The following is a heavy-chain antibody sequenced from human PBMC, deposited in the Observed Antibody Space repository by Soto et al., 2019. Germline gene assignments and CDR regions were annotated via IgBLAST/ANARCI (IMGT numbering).Heavy chain of an antibody. CDR3: AKDDVSGDGLWLVSD. D-gene: IGHD2-21*02. V-gene: IGHV3-23*01. Sequence: VQLLESGEGLVQPGGSLRLSCEASGFTFSKYAMIWVRQAPGKGQEWVSGITGSGLTIEHSASVKGRFTISRDNSKNTVYLQMNSLRAEDTAIYYCAKDDVSGDGLWLVSDWGQGTPVTVS. CDR2: ITGSGLTI. CDR1: GFTFSKYA. J-gene: IGHJ4*02.